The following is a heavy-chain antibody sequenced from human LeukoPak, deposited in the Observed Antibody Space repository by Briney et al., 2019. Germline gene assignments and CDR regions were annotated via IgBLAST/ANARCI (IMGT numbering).Heavy chain of an antibody. J-gene: IGHJ4*02. V-gene: IGHV3-23*01. CDR2: ISCSGGRT. CDR3: AKVTFTGQYYFDY. CDR1: GFTFSSYA. Sequence: GGSLRLSCAASGFTFSSYAMSWVRQAPGKGVEWGSAISCSGGRTYYADSVKGRFPISRDNSKNTLYLQMNSLRAEDTAVYYCAKVTFTGQYYFDYWAQGTLVTVSS. D-gene: IGHD1-14*01.